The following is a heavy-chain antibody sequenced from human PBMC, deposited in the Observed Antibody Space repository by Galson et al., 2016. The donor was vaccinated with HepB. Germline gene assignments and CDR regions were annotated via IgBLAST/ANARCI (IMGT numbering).Heavy chain of an antibody. V-gene: IGHV3-30-3*01. CDR1: GFSFSAHP. D-gene: IGHD2-21*02. J-gene: IGHJ4*02. CDR2: ISSDGTRQ. Sequence: SLRLSCAAPGFSFSAHPMHWVRQAPGKGLEWVAVISSDGTRQDYADSVRGRFTVSRDNSKNTVYLQMNSLRAEDTAVYYCAREGYCDSNCWGYYDFWGQGTLVTVSS. CDR3: AREGYCDSNCWGYYDF.